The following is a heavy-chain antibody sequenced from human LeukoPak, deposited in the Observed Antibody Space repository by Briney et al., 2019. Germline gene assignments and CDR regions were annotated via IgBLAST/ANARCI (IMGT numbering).Heavy chain of an antibody. D-gene: IGHD6-19*01. Sequence: GGSLRLSCAASGFTFSSYWMSWVRQAPGKGLEWVSAISGSGGSTHYADSVKGRFTISRDNSKDTLYLQMNSMRTEDTAVYYCAKEALPGIAVAGRVYWGQGTLVTVSS. CDR1: GFTFSSYW. CDR3: AKEALPGIAVAGRVY. CDR2: ISGSGGST. J-gene: IGHJ4*02. V-gene: IGHV3-23*01.